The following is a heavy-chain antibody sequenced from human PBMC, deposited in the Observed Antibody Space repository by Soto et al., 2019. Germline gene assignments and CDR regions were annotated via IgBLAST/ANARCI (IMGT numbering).Heavy chain of an antibody. CDR1: GDSISTSY. V-gene: IGHV4-59*01. J-gene: IGHJ4*02. Sequence: KPSETLSLTCTVSGDSISTSYWGWMRQSPGKELEWIGYVYYTGSTNYNPSLKSRVTISVDRSKNQFSLKLTSANAADTAVYYCARGRTVRNYADDSSDYFYFFDYWGQGTQVTVSS. CDR3: ARGRTVRNYADDSSDYFYFFDY. D-gene: IGHD3-22*01. CDR2: VYYTGST.